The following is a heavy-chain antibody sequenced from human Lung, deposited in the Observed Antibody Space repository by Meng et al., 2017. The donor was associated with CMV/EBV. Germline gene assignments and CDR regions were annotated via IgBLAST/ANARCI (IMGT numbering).Heavy chain of an antibody. V-gene: IGHV3-73*01. CDR2: IRSKANSYAT. J-gene: IGHJ6*02. D-gene: IGHD2-2*01. Sequence: GGSLRLSCAASGFTFSGSAMHWVRQASGKGLEWVGRIRSKANSYATAYAASVKGRFTISRDDSKNTAYLQMNSLKTEDTAVYYCTRRGPAAMGGMDVWGQGXTVTVSS. CDR1: GFTFSGSA. CDR3: TRRGPAAMGGMDV.